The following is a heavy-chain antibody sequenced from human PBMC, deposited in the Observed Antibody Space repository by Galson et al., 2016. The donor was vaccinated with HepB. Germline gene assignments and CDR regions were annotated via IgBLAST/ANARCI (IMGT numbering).Heavy chain of an antibody. CDR1: GDSVSSNSAA. Sequence: CAISGDSVSSNSAAWNWIRQSPSRGLEWLGRTYYRSKWYNDYAVSVESRITINPDTSKNQVSLQLNSVTPEDTAVYYCARERLRYFDWLRNRYYYYGMDGWGQGTTVTVSS. D-gene: IGHD3-9*01. CDR2: TYYRSKWYN. V-gene: IGHV6-1*01. CDR3: ARERLRYFDWLRNRYYYYGMDG. J-gene: IGHJ6*02.